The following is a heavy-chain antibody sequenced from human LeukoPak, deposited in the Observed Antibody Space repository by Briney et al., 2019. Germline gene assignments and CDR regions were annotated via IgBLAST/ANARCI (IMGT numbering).Heavy chain of an antibody. CDR1: GFTFSSYA. J-gene: IGHJ4*02. CDR3: ARDSYYDSSGYYGY. D-gene: IGHD3-22*01. V-gene: IGHV3-11*01. Sequence: GGSLRLSCAASGFTFSSYAMSSIRQAPGKGLEWVSYISSNGSTIYYADSVKGRFTISRDNAKNPRYLQMNSLRAERTGVYYCARDSYYDSSGYYGYWGQGTLVTVSS. CDR2: ISSNGSTI.